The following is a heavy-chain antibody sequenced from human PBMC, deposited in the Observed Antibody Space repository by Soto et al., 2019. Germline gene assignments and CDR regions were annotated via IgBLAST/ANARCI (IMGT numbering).Heavy chain of an antibody. CDR3: ARDRHETTALAPYNWFES. J-gene: IGHJ5*01. Sequence: ESGGGLVKPGGSLRLSCAASGFTFSSYSMNWVRQAPGKGLEWVSSISSSSSYVYYADSVKGRFTISRDNAKNSLYLQMNSRTAEDTAVYYCARDRHETTALAPYNWFESWGQGTLVTVSS. D-gene: IGHD1-1*01. CDR1: GFTFSSYS. V-gene: IGHV3-21*01. CDR2: ISSSSSYV.